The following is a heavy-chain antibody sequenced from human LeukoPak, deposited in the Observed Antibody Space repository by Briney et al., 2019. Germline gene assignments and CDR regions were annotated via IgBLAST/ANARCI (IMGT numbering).Heavy chain of an antibody. CDR3: ATVWRMAGHFDY. CDR1: GYTLTELS. CDR2: FDPEDGGT. V-gene: IGHV1-24*01. J-gene: IGHJ4*02. Sequence: ASVKVSCKVSGYTLTELSMHWVRQAPGKGLEWMGGFDPEDGGTIYAQKFQGRVTMTEDTSTDTAYMELSSLRSEDTAVYYCATVWRMAGHFDYWGQGTLVTVSS. D-gene: IGHD6-19*01.